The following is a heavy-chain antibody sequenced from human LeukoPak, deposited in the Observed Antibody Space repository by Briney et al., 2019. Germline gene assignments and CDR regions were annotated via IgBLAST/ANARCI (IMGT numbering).Heavy chain of an antibody. V-gene: IGHV1-18*01. J-gene: IGHJ4*02. CDR3: ARGLGHYYYDSSGYYSEEDY. Sequence: GASVKVSCKASGYTFTSYGISWVRQAPRQGLEWMGWVSAYNGNTNYAQRFQGRVTMTTDTSTTTAYMELSSLRSEDTAVYYCARGLGHYYYDSSGYYSEEDYWGQGTLVTVSS. CDR1: GYTFTSYG. CDR2: VSAYNGNT. D-gene: IGHD3-22*01.